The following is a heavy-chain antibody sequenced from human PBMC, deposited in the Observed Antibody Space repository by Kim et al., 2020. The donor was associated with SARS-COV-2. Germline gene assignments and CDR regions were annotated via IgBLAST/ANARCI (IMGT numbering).Heavy chain of an antibody. J-gene: IGHJ4*02. CDR3: ARAGKGYFDN. V-gene: IGHV3-74*01. Sequence: YADSVKGRFTITKADAKNTLYLQMNSLRAEDTAVFYCARAGKGYFDNWGQGTLVTVSS.